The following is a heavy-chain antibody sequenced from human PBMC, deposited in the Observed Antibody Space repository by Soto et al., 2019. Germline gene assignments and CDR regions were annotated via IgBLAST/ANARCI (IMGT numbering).Heavy chain of an antibody. CDR3: ARGPSAAAPLSDWYFDL. D-gene: IGHD2-2*01. V-gene: IGHV3-48*02. Sequence: EVQLVESGGGLVQPGGSLRLSCRASGFTFSSYSINWVRQAPGKGLEWVSYISSGSYNIYYADSVKGRFTISRDNAKNSLYLQMNSLRDEDTAVYYCARGPSAAAPLSDWYFDLWGRGTLVTVSS. J-gene: IGHJ2*01. CDR2: ISSGSYNI. CDR1: GFTFSSYS.